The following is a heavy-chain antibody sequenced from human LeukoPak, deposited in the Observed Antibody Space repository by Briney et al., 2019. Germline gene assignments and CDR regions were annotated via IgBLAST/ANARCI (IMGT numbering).Heavy chain of an antibody. Sequence: PSETLSLTCTVSGGSISSYYWSWIRQPPGKGLEWIGYIYNSGSTNYNPSLKSRVTISIDTSKKQFSLKLSSVTAADTAVYYCAREAVQLWPTGFDYWGQGTLVTVSS. CDR3: AREAVQLWPTGFDY. D-gene: IGHD5-18*01. J-gene: IGHJ4*02. V-gene: IGHV4-59*01. CDR1: GGSISSYY. CDR2: IYNSGST.